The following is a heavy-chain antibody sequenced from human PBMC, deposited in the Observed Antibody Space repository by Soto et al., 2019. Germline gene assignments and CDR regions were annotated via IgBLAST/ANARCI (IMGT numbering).Heavy chain of an antibody. D-gene: IGHD6-19*01. Sequence: SETLSLTCAVSGGSISSSNWWSWVRQPPGKGLEWIGEIYHSGSTNYNPSLKSRVTISVDKSMNQFSLKLSSVTAADTAVYYCARVAVAGTRVDYWGQGALVTVSS. V-gene: IGHV4-4*02. CDR2: IYHSGST. J-gene: IGHJ4*02. CDR3: ARVAVAGTRVDY. CDR1: GGSISSSNW.